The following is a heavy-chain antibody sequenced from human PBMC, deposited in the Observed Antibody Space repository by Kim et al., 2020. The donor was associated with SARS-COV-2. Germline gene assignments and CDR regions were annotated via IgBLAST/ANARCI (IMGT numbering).Heavy chain of an antibody. J-gene: IGHJ4*02. D-gene: IGHD3-22*01. CDR1: GFTFSDYY. Sequence: GGTLRLSCAASGFTFSDYYMSWIRQAPGKGLEWVSYISSSSSYTNYADSVKGRFTISRDNAKNSLYLQMNSLRAEDTAVYYCARERGDDSSGYSTAFDYWGQGTLVTVSS. CDR2: ISSSSSYT. CDR3: ARERGDDSSGYSTAFDY. V-gene: IGHV3-11*05.